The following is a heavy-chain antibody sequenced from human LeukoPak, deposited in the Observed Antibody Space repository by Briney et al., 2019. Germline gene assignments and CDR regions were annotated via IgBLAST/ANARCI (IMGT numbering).Heavy chain of an antibody. CDR1: AFTFSTYA. J-gene: IGHJ4*02. V-gene: IGHV3-23*01. CDR3: AKALPAASHFDY. CDR2: ITNSGSNT. Sequence: GGSLRLSCAASAFTFSTYAMSWVRQAPGKGLEWVSAITNSGSNTYYADSVKGRFTISRDNSKNTLYLQMNSLRAEDTAVYYCAKALPAASHFDYWGQGTLVTVSS. D-gene: IGHD2-2*01.